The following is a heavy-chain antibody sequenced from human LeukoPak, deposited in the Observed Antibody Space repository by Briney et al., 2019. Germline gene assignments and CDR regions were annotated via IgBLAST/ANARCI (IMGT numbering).Heavy chain of an antibody. D-gene: IGHD6-13*01. CDR1: GYSFTSYW. V-gene: IGHV5-51*01. Sequence: GESLKISCKGSGYSFTSYWIAWVRQMPGKGLEWMAIIYPGDSDTRYSPSFQGQVTISADKSISTAYLQWSSLKASDTAMYYCARSHTAGIAAAGSAYAFDIWGQGTMVTVSS. J-gene: IGHJ3*02. CDR2: IYPGDSDT. CDR3: ARSHTAGIAAAGSAYAFDI.